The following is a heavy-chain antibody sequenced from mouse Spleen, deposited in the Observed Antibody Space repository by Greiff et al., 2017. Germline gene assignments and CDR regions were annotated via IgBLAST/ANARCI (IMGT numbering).Heavy chain of an antibody. Sequence: EVMLVESGGGLVKPGGSLKLSCAASGFTFSSYAMSWVRQTPEKRLEWVAAINSNGGSTYYPDTVKDRFTISRDNAKNTLYLQMSSLRSEDTALYYCARQNYGDYYFFAYWGQGTLVTVSA. J-gene: IGHJ3*01. V-gene: IGHV5-6-2*01. CDR1: GFTFSSYA. CDR3: ARQNYGDYYFFAY. D-gene: IGHD2-13*01. CDR2: INSNGGST.